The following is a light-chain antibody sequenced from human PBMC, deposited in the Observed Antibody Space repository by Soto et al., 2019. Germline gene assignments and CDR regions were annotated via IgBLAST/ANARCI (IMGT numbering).Light chain of an antibody. J-gene: IGLJ2*01. CDR1: SSDVGGYNY. V-gene: IGLV2-8*01. CDR2: EVS. Sequence: QSALTQPPSASGSPGQSVTISCTGTSSDVGGYNYVSWYQQHPGKAPKLMIYEVSKRPSGVPDRFSGSKSGNTASLTVSGLHAEDEAEYYCSSYAGSNNLGVFGGGTKLTVL. CDR3: SSYAGSNNLGV.